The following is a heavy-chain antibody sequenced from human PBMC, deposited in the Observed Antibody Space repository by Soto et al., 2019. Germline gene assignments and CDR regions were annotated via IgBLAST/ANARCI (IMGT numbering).Heavy chain of an antibody. CDR3: AHRMCKYNFWNGGYFDF. CDR2: IFLDDDK. V-gene: IGHV2-5*02. CDR1: GFSLNTGGLG. Sequence: QITLMESGPTLVKPTQTLTLTCTFSGFSLNTGGLGVGWISQPPGTALHRLAVIFLDDDKRYRPSLKSRHTIFKDTSKNQVVLLMTNMDPVDTATYYCAHRMCKYNFWNGGYFDFRGQGTLLTVSS. D-gene: IGHD3-3*01. J-gene: IGHJ4*02.